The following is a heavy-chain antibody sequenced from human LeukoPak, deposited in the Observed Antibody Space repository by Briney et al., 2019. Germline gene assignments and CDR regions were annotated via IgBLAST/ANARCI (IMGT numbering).Heavy chain of an antibody. Sequence: ASVTVSCKASGYTFTGYYMHWVRQAPGQGLEWMGWINPNSGGTNYAQKFQGRVTMTRDTSITTAYMELSRLRSDDTAVYYCARDSSSWGNYGIDVWGQGTTVTVSS. CDR3: ARDSSSWGNYGIDV. D-gene: IGHD6-13*01. V-gene: IGHV1-2*02. CDR2: INPNSGGT. J-gene: IGHJ6*02. CDR1: GYTFTGYY.